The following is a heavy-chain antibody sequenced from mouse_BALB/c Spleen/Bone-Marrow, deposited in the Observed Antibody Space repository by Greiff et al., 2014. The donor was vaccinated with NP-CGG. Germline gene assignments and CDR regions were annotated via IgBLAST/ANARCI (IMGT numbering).Heavy chain of an antibody. J-gene: IGHJ4*01. CDR2: IWGDGST. Sequence: VQLQQSGPGLVAPSQSLSITCTVSGFSLTGYGVSWVRQSPGKGLEWPGMIWGDGSTDYNSALKSRLSISKDNSKSQVFLKMNSLQTDDTARYYCARDSFLITRALDYWGQGTSVTVSS. CDR1: GFSLTGYG. CDR3: ARDSFLITRALDY. D-gene: IGHD2-4*01. V-gene: IGHV2-6-7*01.